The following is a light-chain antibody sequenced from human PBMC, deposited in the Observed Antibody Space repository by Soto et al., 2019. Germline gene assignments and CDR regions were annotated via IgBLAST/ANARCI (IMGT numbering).Light chain of an antibody. CDR3: TSWTTSTTMI. CDR2: DVN. V-gene: IGLV2-14*03. Sequence: QSVLTQPASVSGSPGHSITISCTGTSSDIGAYNFVSWYQQHPGKAPKLMLYDVNIRPSGVSNRFSGSKSGITASLTISGLQAEDEADYYCTSWTTSTTMIFGGGTKVTVL. CDR1: SSDIGAYNF. J-gene: IGLJ2*01.